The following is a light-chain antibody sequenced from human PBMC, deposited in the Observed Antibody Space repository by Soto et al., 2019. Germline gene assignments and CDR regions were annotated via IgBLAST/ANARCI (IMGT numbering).Light chain of an antibody. CDR2: DAS. CDR1: EDISKF. Sequence: DIQMTQSPSSRFASVGHRVTITCQASEDISKFLNWYQQKPGKAPKVLIYDASNLQSGVPSRFSGSGSGTDFIFTISSLQPEDGATYYCQQYDSLPITFGQGTRLEIK. CDR3: QQYDSLPIT. J-gene: IGKJ5*01. V-gene: IGKV1-33*01.